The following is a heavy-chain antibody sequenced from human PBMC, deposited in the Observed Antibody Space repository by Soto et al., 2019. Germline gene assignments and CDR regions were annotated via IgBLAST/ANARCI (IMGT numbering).Heavy chain of an antibody. CDR3: ARGVLRFLESLLPHFDY. Sequence: ASVKVSCKASGYTFTSYGISWVRQAPGQGLEWMGWISAYNGNTNYAQKLQGRVTMTTDTSTSTAYMELRSLRSDDTAVYYCARGVLRFLESLLPHFDYWGHGTLVTVSS. D-gene: IGHD3-3*01. V-gene: IGHV1-18*01. CDR1: GYTFTSYG. CDR2: ISAYNGNT. J-gene: IGHJ4*01.